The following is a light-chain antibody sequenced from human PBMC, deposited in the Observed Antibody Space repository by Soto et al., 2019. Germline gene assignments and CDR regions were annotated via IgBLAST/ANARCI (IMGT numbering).Light chain of an antibody. CDR1: QSVSYN. Sequence: EIVMTQSPATLSVSPGETATLSCRASQSVSYNLAWYQQKPGQGPRLVIYGAFSRATGIPARFSGSGSGTEFTLTISSLQSEDFAVYDGQQYKNLPPLTFGGGNKVEIK. V-gene: IGKV3-15*01. CDR2: GAF. CDR3: QQYKNLPPLT. J-gene: IGKJ4*01.